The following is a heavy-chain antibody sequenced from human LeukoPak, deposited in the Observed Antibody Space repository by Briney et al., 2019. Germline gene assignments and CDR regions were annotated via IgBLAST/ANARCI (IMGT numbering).Heavy chain of an antibody. V-gene: IGHV1-69*04. Sequence: ASVKVSCKASGGTFSSYAISWVRQAPGQGLEWMGRIIPILGIGNYAQKFQGRVTITADKSTSTAYMELSSLRSEDTAVYYCARINIAAGDVDYWGQGTLVTVSS. CDR3: ARINIAAGDVDY. J-gene: IGHJ4*02. CDR1: GGTFSSYA. CDR2: IIPILGIG. D-gene: IGHD6-13*01.